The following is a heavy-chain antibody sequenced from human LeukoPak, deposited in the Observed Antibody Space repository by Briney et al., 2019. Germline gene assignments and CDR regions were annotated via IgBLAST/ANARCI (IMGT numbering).Heavy chain of an antibody. Sequence: GGSLRLSCAASGFSFSDYYMSWIRKAPGKGLEWVSYISSSGSTKYYADSVKGRFTISRDNAKNSLFLQMNSLRAEDTAVYYCARGPAVAPFSDFDYWGQGTLVTVSS. CDR2: ISSSGSTK. CDR1: GFSFSDYY. V-gene: IGHV3-11*04. CDR3: ARGPAVAPFSDFDY. D-gene: IGHD6-19*01. J-gene: IGHJ4*02.